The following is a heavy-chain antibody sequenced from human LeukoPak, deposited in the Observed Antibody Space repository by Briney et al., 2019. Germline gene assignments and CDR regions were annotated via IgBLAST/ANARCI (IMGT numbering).Heavy chain of an antibody. CDR3: ARGYCSNTSCNYYYAMDV. CDR2: INSVGSYT. J-gene: IGHJ6*02. D-gene: IGHD2-2*01. Sequence: GGSLRLSCAVSGFTISSYWMHWVRQAPGKGLVWVSRINSVGSYTNYADSVKGRFTISRDNGENTLYLQMNSLRAEDTAVYYCARGYCSNTSCNYYYAMDVWGQGTTVTASS. CDR1: GFTISSYW. V-gene: IGHV3-74*01.